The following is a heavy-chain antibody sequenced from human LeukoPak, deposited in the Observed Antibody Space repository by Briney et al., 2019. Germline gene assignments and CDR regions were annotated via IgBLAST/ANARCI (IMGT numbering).Heavy chain of an antibody. Sequence: ASVKVSCKTSGYSFIGYYLHWVRQAPGQGLEWMGWLNPSSGDTKYAQKFQGRVTMTRDTSITTAYMGLSRLTSDDTAVLYCAREPGPGPPMGFDYWGQGTLVTVSS. CDR2: LNPSSGDT. CDR3: AREPGPGPPMGFDY. V-gene: IGHV1-2*02. CDR1: GYSFIGYY. J-gene: IGHJ4*02. D-gene: IGHD1-14*01.